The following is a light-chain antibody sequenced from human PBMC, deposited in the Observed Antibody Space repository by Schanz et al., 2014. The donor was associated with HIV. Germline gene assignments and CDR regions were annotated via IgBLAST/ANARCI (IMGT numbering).Light chain of an antibody. V-gene: IGLV1-44*01. Sequence: QSVLTQPPSASGTPGQRVTISCSGSSPNIGSNIVNWYRHLPGTAPQLLMYSNDQRSSGVPDRFSGSKSGTAASLAISVLQSEDDADYFCASWDDSLKVVLFGGGTKLTVL. CDR3: ASWDDSLKVVL. CDR1: SPNIGSNI. J-gene: IGLJ3*02. CDR2: SND.